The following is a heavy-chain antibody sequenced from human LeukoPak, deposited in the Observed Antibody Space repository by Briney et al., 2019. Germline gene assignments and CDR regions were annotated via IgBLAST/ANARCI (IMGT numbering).Heavy chain of an antibody. D-gene: IGHD2-2*01. Sequence: GSSVKVSCKASGYTFTSYGISWVRQAPGQGLEWMGWISAYNGHTNYAQKLQGRVTMTTDTSTNTAYMELRSLRSDDTAVYYCARGGGIIVVTDEAYDYWSQGTLVTVSS. CDR3: ARGGGIIVVTDEAYDY. J-gene: IGHJ4*02. CDR1: GYTFTSYG. CDR2: ISAYNGHT. V-gene: IGHV1-18*01.